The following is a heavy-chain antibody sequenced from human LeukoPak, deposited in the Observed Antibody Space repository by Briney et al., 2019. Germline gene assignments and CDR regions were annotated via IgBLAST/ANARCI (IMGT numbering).Heavy chain of an antibody. D-gene: IGHD6-13*01. CDR2: ISGSGGST. Sequence: GGSLRLSCVASGFTFSSRDWMTWVRQAPGKGLEWVSAISGSGGSTYYADSVKGRFTISRDNSKNTLYLQMNSLRAEDTAVYYFARDGSSSWYLIFAFDIWGQGKMVTVS. V-gene: IGHV3-23*01. J-gene: IGHJ3*02. CDR1: GFTFSSRDW. CDR3: ARDGSSSWYLIFAFDI.